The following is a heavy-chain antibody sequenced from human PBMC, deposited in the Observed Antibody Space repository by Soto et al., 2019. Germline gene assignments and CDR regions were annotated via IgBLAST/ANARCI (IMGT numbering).Heavy chain of an antibody. V-gene: IGHV3-23*03. D-gene: IGHD6-19*01. CDR1: GFTFSTYT. J-gene: IGHJ3*02. CDR2: IFPGGST. Sequence: PGGSLRLSCAASGFTFSTYTMNWVRQAPGKGLEWVAGIFPGGSTYYANSVKGRFTISRDHSQSSVFLQMSSLRDEDTAVYYCAKDDSSGWYYDAFDIWGQGTMVTVSS. CDR3: AKDDSSGWYYDAFDI.